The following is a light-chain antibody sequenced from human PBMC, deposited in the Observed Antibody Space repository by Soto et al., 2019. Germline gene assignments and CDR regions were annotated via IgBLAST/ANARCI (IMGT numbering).Light chain of an antibody. CDR1: QSIRSN. V-gene: IGKV1-5*03. J-gene: IGKJ1*01. Sequence: IQMTQSPSTLSASVGDRVIITCRASQSIRSNLAWYQQKPGKGPKLLIYRAYSLESGVPSRFSGSGSGTDFTLTIGSLQPDDFATYFCQQYDSYSWTFGQGTKVEIK. CDR2: RAY. CDR3: QQYDSYSWT.